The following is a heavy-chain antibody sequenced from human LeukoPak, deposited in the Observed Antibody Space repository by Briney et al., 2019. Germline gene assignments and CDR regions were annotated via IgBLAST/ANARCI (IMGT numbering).Heavy chain of an antibody. Sequence: GGSLRLSCAASGFTFSSYAMHWVRQAPGKGLEYVSAISSNGGSTYYANSVKGRFTISRDNSKNTLYLQMGSLRAEDMAVYYCARAFLFWYFDLWGRGTLVTVSS. J-gene: IGHJ2*01. V-gene: IGHV3-64*01. CDR2: ISSNGGST. CDR1: GFTFSSYA. CDR3: ARAFLFWYFDL.